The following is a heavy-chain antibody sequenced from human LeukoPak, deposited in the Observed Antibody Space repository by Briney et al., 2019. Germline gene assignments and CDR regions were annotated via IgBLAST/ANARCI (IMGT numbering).Heavy chain of an antibody. V-gene: IGHV1-2*02. CDR3: ARVLFYSSGNKSNRVDY. J-gene: IGHJ4*02. CDR1: GYTFTGYY. D-gene: IGHD6-19*01. CDR2: INPDSGGA. Sequence: ASVKVSCKASGYTFTGYYIHWVRQAPGQGLEWMGWINPDSGGANYAQKFQGRVTMTRDTSIRTAYMELSRLRSDDTAVYYCARVLFYSSGNKSNRVDYWGQGTLVTVSS.